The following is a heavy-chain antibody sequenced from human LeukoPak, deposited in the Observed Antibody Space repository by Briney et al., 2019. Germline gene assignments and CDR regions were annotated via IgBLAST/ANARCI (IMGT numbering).Heavy chain of an antibody. CDR3: ARSWAGMYYPFYYFDY. Sequence: KASETLSLTCAVYGDSFSGYYWSWIRQPPGKGLEWIAEINHRGTTHYNPSLKSRVNISADTSKNQFSLHLDSVTAADTAVYYCARSWAGMYYPFYYFDYWGRGTLVSVSS. J-gene: IGHJ4*02. V-gene: IGHV4-34*01. CDR2: INHRGTT. CDR1: GDSFSGYY. D-gene: IGHD1-26*01.